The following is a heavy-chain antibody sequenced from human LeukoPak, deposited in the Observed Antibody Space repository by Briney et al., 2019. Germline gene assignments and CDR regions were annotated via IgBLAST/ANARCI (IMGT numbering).Heavy chain of an antibody. CDR2: IKHDGSEK. D-gene: IGHD3-16*01. J-gene: IGHJ4*02. V-gene: IGHV3-7*01. CDR1: GFTFSSNW. CDR3: ARDPLRGELDY. Sequence: GGSLRLSCAASGFTFSSNWMSWVRQAPGKGLEWVVNIKHDGSEKYYVDSMKGRFTISRDNAKNSLYLQMNSLRAEDTAVYYCARDPLRGELDYWGQGALVTVSS.